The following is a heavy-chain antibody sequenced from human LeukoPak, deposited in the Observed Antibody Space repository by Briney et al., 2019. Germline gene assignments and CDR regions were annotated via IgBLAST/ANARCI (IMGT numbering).Heavy chain of an antibody. CDR1: GFTFSSYA. D-gene: IGHD1-20*01. Sequence: PEGSLRLFCAASGFTFSSYAMHWVRQAPGKGLEWVAVISYDGSNTYYADSVKGRFTISRDNSKNTLYLQMNSLRAEDTAVYYCARDLVYNWNPDYYYYYMAVWGKGTTVTVSS. V-gene: IGHV3-30-3*01. CDR2: ISYDGSNT. J-gene: IGHJ6*03. CDR3: ARDLVYNWNPDYYYYYMAV.